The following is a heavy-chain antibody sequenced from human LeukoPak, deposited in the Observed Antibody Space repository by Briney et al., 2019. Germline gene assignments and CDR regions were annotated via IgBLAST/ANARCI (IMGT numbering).Heavy chain of an antibody. CDR2: IYYSGST. J-gene: IGHJ3*02. D-gene: IGHD3-3*01. V-gene: IGHV4-39*01. CDR3: ARHYDYDFWSGFYSAFDI. CDR1: GGSISSSAHY. Sequence: SETLSLTCTVSGGSISSSAHYWGWIRQPPGKGLEWIGTIYYSGSTYYNPSLQSRVTISVDTSKNQFSLKLSSVTAADTAVYYCARHYDYDFWSGFYSAFDIWGQRTTVTFSS.